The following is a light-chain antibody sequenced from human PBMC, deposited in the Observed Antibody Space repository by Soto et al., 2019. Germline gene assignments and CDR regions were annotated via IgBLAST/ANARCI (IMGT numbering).Light chain of an antibody. CDR2: DAS. CDR1: QNINNW. Sequence: IQMTQFPSNLSSTVGDRVTITCRASQNINNWIAWYQQKPGKAPKFLTYDASPLESGVPSMFSGSGGGTEFSLTISSLQPEDFGSYYCQHLRTFGQGTKVDIK. J-gene: IGKJ1*01. V-gene: IGKV1-5*01. CDR3: QHLRT.